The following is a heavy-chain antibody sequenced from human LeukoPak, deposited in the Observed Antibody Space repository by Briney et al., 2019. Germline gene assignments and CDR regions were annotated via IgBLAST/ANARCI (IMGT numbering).Heavy chain of an antibody. V-gene: IGHV4-34*01. CDR1: GGSLSGNGYH. D-gene: IGHD6-13*01. J-gene: IGHJ2*01. Sequence: SETLSLTCSVSGGSLSGNGYHWNWLRQTADKGLEWIGEISHSGSTNYNPSLKSRVTISVDTSKNLFSLKLSSVTAADTAVYYCARVGGSSRGLYWYFDLWGRGTLVTVSS. CDR2: ISHSGST. CDR3: ARVGGSSRGLYWYFDL.